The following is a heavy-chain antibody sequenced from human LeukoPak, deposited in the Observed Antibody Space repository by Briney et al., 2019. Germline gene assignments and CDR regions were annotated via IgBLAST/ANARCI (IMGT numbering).Heavy chain of an antibody. J-gene: IGHJ6*03. CDR2: IIPIFGTA. D-gene: IGHD6-19*01. CDR3: AREGSGWYYYMDV. Sequence: SVKVSCKASGGAFSSYAISWVRQAPGQGLEWMGGIIPIFGTANYAQKFQGRVTITTDESTSTAYMELSSLRSEDTAVYYCAREGSGWYYYMDVWGKGTTVTVSS. V-gene: IGHV1-69*05. CDR1: GGAFSSYA.